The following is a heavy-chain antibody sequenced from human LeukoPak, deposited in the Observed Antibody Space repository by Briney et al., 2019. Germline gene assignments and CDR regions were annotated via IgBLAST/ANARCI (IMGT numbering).Heavy chain of an antibody. CDR1: GSAFSSYA. Sequence: GGSLRLSCAASGSAFSSYAMSWVRQAPGKGLEWVSAISGSGGSTYYADSVKGRFTISRDNSKNTLYLQMNSLRAEDTAVYYCAKDATWRGSSSFSQYNWFDPWGQGTLVTVSS. D-gene: IGHD6-13*01. J-gene: IGHJ5*02. V-gene: IGHV3-23*01. CDR2: ISGSGGST. CDR3: AKDATWRGSSSFSQYNWFDP.